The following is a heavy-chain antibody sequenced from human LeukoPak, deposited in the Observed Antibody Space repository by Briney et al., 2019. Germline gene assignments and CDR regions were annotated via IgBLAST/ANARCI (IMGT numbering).Heavy chain of an antibody. CDR1: GFTFSSFA. CDR3: AKGDRSGSYSYFDY. D-gene: IGHD1-26*01. CDR2: ISGSGGST. Sequence: SGGSLRLFCAASGFTFSSFAMSWVRQAPGKGLEWVSAISGSGGSTYYADSVKGRFTISRDNSKNTLYLQMNSLRAEDTAVYYCAKGDRSGSYSYFDYWGQGTLVTVSS. V-gene: IGHV3-23*01. J-gene: IGHJ4*02.